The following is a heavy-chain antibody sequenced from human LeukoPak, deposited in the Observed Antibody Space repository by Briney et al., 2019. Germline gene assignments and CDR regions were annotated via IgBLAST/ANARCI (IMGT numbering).Heavy chain of an antibody. J-gene: IGHJ4*02. Sequence: GGSLRLSCAASGFTFSSYSMNWVRQAPGKGLEWVSYISSSSSTIYYADSVKGRFTISRDNAKNSLCLQMNSLRAEDTAVYYCARDWMVATITFGYYWGQGTLVTVSS. CDR1: GFTFSSYS. D-gene: IGHD5-12*01. V-gene: IGHV3-48*01. CDR2: ISSSSSTI. CDR3: ARDWMVATITFGYY.